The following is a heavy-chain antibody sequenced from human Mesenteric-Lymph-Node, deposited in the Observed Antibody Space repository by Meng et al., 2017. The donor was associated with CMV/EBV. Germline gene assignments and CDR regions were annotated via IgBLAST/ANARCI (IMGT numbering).Heavy chain of an antibody. J-gene: IGHJ5*02. D-gene: IGHD3-3*01. V-gene: IGHV1-69*05. CDR3: ATFTDFWSGYYRGWLDP. CDR2: IIPVLRST. CDR1: GYTFTSYG. Sequence: SVKVSCKASGYTFTSYGISWVRQAPGQGLEWVGGIIPVLRSTNYAQKFQGRITLSTDDSSNTAYMDLSSLTSDDTAVYYCATFTDFWSGYYRGWLDPWGQGTLVTVSS.